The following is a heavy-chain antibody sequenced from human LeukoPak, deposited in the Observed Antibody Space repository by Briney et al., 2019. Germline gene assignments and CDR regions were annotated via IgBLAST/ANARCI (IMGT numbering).Heavy chain of an antibody. CDR2: IYYSGST. V-gene: IGHV4-59*01. Sequence: SGTLSLTCTVSGGSISSYYWSWIRQPPGKGLEWIGYIYYSGSTNYNPSLKSRVTISVDTSKNQFSLKLSSVTAADTAVYYCARDMADIGPNWYFDLWGRGTLVTVSS. J-gene: IGHJ2*01. D-gene: IGHD2-15*01. CDR1: GGSISSYY. CDR3: ARDMADIGPNWYFDL.